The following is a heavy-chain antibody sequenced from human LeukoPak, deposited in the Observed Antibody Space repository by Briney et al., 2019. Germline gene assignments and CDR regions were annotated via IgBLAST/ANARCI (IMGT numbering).Heavy chain of an antibody. CDR2: INHSGST. Sequence: SETLSLTCAVYGVSFSGYYWSWIRQPPGKGLEWLGEINHSGSTNYNPSLKSRVTISVDTSKNQFTLELSSVTAADTAVYYCARVSLPPTYDYVWGSYRLIFDYWGQGTLVTVSS. CDR1: GVSFSGYY. CDR3: ARVSLPPTYDYVWGSYRLIFDY. D-gene: IGHD3-16*02. V-gene: IGHV4-34*01. J-gene: IGHJ4*02.